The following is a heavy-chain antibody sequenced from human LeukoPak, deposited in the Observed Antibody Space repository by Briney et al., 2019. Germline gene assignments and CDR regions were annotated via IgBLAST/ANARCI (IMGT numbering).Heavy chain of an antibody. J-gene: IGHJ3*02. CDR1: GASINSNNYY. V-gene: IGHV4-39*01. Sequence: SETLSLTCTVSGASINSNNYYWVWIRQPPGKGLEWMGSIYFSRGTCYNPSLNSRVAMSVDTSKNQFDLGLSPVTAVDTAVYYCARHNAVFFADAFDIWGQGTMVSVSS. CDR3: ARHNAVFFADAFDI. D-gene: IGHD2-8*01. CDR2: IYFSRGT.